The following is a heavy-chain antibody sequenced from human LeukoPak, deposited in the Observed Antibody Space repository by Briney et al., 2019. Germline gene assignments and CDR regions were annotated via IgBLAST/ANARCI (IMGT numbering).Heavy chain of an antibody. D-gene: IGHD3-22*01. CDR2: ISYDGSNK. Sequence: GGSLRHSCAASGFTFSSYAMHWVRQAPGKGLEWVAVISYDGSNKYYADSVKGRFTISRDNSKNTLYLQMNSLRAEDTAVYYCARTYYYDSSGYYYPIDYWGQGTLVTVSS. V-gene: IGHV3-30-3*01. CDR1: GFTFSSYA. CDR3: ARTYYYDSSGYYYPIDY. J-gene: IGHJ4*02.